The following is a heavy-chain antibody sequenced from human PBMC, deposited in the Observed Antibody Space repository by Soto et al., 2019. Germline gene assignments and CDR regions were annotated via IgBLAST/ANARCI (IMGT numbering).Heavy chain of an antibody. Sequence: GGSLRLSCLASGFTFGDYGMAWVRQAPGKGLEWVGFIRSKAYGGTTDYAASVRGRFTISRDDSKSIAYLQMNSLKIEDTALYHCSRGPLWPPGALDQWGQGTLVTVYS. J-gene: IGHJ4*02. CDR2: IRSKAYGGTT. D-gene: IGHD2-21*01. CDR1: GFTFGDYG. V-gene: IGHV3-49*04. CDR3: SRGPLWPPGALDQ.